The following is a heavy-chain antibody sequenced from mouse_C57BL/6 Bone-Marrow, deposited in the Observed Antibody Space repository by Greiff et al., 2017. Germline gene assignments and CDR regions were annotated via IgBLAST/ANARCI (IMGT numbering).Heavy chain of an antibody. Sequence: VQLQQSGAELVRPGASVKLSCTASGFNIKDDYMHWVKQRPEQGLEWIGWIDPENGDTEYAPKFQGKATITADTSSNTAYLQLSSLTSEDTAVYYCTYFATVAVRYYFAYWGQGTTLTVSS. V-gene: IGHV14-4*01. D-gene: IGHD1-1*01. CDR3: TYFATVAVRYYFAY. CDR1: GFNIKDDY. CDR2: IDPENGDT. J-gene: IGHJ2*01.